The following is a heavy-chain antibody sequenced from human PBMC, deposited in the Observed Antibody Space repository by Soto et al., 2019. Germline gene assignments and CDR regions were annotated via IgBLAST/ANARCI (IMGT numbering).Heavy chain of an antibody. CDR1: RYIFTAYF. CDR2: INPNNGAT. V-gene: IGHV1-2*02. D-gene: IGHD1-1*01. CDR3: ASHDPGARFDP. Sequence: QVQLVQSGAEVQKPGASVKVSCKAPRYIFTAYFMHWVRQAPGQGLEWMGWINPNNGATHYGLSFQGRVTMTRDTSISTAYMELSSLSSDDTAVYYCASHDPGARFDPWGQGTLVIVSS. J-gene: IGHJ5*02.